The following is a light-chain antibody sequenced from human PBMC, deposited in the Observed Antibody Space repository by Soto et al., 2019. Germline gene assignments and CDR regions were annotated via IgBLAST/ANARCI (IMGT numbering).Light chain of an antibody. J-gene: IGKJ1*01. CDR3: QLYGSSSSWT. Sequence: EIVLTQSPGTLSLSPGERATLSCRASQSVSSNYLAWYQQKPGQAPRLLIYGASSRATGIPDRFGGSGSGTDFTLTINRLEPDDFAVYYCQLYGSSSSWTFGQGTKVDIK. CDR1: QSVSSNY. CDR2: GAS. V-gene: IGKV3-20*01.